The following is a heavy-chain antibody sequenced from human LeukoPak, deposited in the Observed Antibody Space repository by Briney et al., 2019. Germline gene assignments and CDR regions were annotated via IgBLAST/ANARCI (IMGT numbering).Heavy chain of an antibody. Sequence: PSETLSLTCTVSGGSISSRTYYWGWIRQPPGKGLEWIGSIYYSGSTYYNPSLKSRVTVSLDTAKNQYSLQLSSVSAADTAIYYCARGHTGQNWFDPWGQGTLVTVSS. J-gene: IGHJ5*02. CDR2: IYYSGST. CDR1: GGSISSRTYY. V-gene: IGHV4-39*07. CDR3: ARGHTGQNWFDP. D-gene: IGHD2-8*02.